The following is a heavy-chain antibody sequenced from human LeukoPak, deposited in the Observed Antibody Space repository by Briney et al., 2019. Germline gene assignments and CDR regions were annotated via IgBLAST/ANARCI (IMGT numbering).Heavy chain of an antibody. J-gene: IGHJ4*02. V-gene: IGHV3-64D*06. Sequence: PGGSLRLSCSATGFTFSSYAMHWVRQAPGKGLEYVSAISSNGGSTYYADSVKGRFTISRDNSKNTLYLQMSSLRAEDTAVYYCVKDLGRCSGGSCYSDCWGQGTLVTVSS. CDR1: GFTFSSYA. CDR2: ISSNGGST. D-gene: IGHD2-15*01. CDR3: VKDLGRCSGGSCYSDC.